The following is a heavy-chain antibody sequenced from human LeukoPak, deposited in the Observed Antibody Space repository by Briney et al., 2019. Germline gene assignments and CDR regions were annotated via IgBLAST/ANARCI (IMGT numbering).Heavy chain of an antibody. CDR2: IYSDGTR. D-gene: IGHD6-25*01. CDR1: GFIVSNNY. Sequence: GGSLRLSCAACGFIVSNNYMTWVRQAPGKGLEGVSVIYSDGTRYYRDSVKGRFTISRDNSKNTLYLQMNSLRVEDTALYYCAKIKSGIDSWGQGTLVTVSS. V-gene: IGHV3-53*01. CDR3: AKIKSGIDS. J-gene: IGHJ4*02.